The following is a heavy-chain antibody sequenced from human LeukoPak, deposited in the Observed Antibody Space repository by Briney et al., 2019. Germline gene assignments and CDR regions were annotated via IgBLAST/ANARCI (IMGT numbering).Heavy chain of an antibody. D-gene: IGHD3-3*01. J-gene: IGHJ5*02. CDR1: AYTFTSYD. Sequence: ASVKVSCKASAYTFTSYDINWVRQAPGQGLEWMGGIIPIFGTANYAQKFQGRVTITTDESTSTAYMELSSLRSEDTAVYYCARVIHMGPIFGVGTKKNWFDPWGQGTLVTVSS. CDR2: IIPIFGTA. CDR3: ARVIHMGPIFGVGTKKNWFDP. V-gene: IGHV1-69*05.